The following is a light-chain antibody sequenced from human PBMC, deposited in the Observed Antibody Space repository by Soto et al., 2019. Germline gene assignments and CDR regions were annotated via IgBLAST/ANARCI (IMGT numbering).Light chain of an antibody. J-gene: IGLJ2*01. CDR2: DNN. CDR1: SSNIGNNY. CDR3: GTWDSSLSAVHVG. V-gene: IGLV1-51*01. Sequence: QSVLTQPPSLSAAPGQKVTISGSGRSSNIGNNYVSWYQQLPGTAPKLLIYDNNKRPSGIPDRFSGSKSGTSATLGITGLQTGDESDYYCGTWDSSLSAVHVGFGGGTKVTVL.